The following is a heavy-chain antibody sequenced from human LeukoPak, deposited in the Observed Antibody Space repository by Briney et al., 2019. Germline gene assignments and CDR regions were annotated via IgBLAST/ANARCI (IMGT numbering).Heavy chain of an antibody. J-gene: IGHJ4*02. D-gene: IGHD2-15*01. CDR1: GFTFSDYS. Sequence: GGSLRLSCAASGFTFSDYSMNWVRLAPGKGLEWVSAISGSGGSTYYADSVKGRFTISRDNSKNTLYLQMNSLRAEDTAVYYCAKADIVVVVAAPTDHWGQGTLVTVSS. CDR2: ISGSGGST. CDR3: AKADIVVVVAAPTDH. V-gene: IGHV3-23*01.